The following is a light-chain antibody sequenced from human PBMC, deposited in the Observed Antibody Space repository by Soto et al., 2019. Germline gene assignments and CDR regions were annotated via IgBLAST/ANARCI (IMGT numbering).Light chain of an antibody. V-gene: IGLV2-14*01. Sequence: SALTQPASVSGSPGQSITISCTGTSSDVGGFKFVSWYQQYPGEAPKLMIYEVSNRPSGVSNRFSGSKSGNTASLSISGLQAEDEADYYCSSYTTSTTVIFGGGTKLTVL. CDR1: SSDVGGFKF. J-gene: IGLJ2*01. CDR3: SSYTTSTTVI. CDR2: EVS.